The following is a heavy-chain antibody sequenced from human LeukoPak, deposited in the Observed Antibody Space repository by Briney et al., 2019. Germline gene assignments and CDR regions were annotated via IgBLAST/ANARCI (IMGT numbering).Heavy chain of an antibody. Sequence: PGGSLRLSCAASGFTFSSSLMHCVRQAPGKGLVWVSRINSDGSNTNYADSVKGRFTISRDNAKNTLYLQMKSLRAEDTAVYYCAMGYRSSWYLDYWGQGTLVTVSS. CDR1: GFTFSSSL. V-gene: IGHV3-74*01. CDR2: INSDGSNT. D-gene: IGHD6-13*01. CDR3: AMGYRSSWYLDY. J-gene: IGHJ4*02.